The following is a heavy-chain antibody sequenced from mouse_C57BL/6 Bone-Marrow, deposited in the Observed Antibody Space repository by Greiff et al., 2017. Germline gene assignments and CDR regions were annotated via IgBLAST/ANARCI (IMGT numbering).Heavy chain of an antibody. CDR2: IWSGGST. V-gene: IGHV2-2*01. D-gene: IGHD2-3*01. J-gene: IGHJ2*01. Sequence: VMLVESGPGLVQPSQSLSITCTVSGFSLTSYGVHWVRQSPGKGLEWLGVIWSGGSTDNNAAFISRLSISKDNSKSQVFFKMNSLQADDTAIYYCARDGYFDYWGQGTTLTVSS. CDR3: ARDGYFDY. CDR1: GFSLTSYG.